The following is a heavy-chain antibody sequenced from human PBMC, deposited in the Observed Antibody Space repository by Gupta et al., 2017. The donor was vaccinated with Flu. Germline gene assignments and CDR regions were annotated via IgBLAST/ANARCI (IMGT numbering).Heavy chain of an antibody. CDR3: ARQDFGVEGVK. Sequence: SISDSNYFWGWVRQPPGMGLEWIGSIYYSGSTYYKSSVKSRVTMSVDTSKNQFSLKLNSVTAADTAVYYCARQDFGVEGVKWGQGTLVTVSS. CDR2: IYYSGST. V-gene: IGHV4-39*01. CDR1: SISDSNYF. D-gene: IGHD3-10*01. J-gene: IGHJ4*02.